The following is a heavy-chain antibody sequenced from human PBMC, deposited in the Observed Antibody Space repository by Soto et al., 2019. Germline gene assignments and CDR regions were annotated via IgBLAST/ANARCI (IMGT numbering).Heavy chain of an antibody. CDR1: GGTFSSYA. CDR2: INAGNGNT. D-gene: IGHD3-22*01. J-gene: IGHJ4*02. Sequence: ASVKVSCKASGGTFSSYAISWVRQAPGQRREWMGWINAGNGNTKYSQKFQGRVTITRDTSASTAYMELSSLRSEDTAVYYCASYDSSGYYYLADYWGQGTLVTVSS. CDR3: ASYDSSGYYYLADY. V-gene: IGHV1-3*01.